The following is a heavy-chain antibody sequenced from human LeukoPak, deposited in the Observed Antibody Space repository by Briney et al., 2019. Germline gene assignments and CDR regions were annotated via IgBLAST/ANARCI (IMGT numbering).Heavy chain of an antibody. Sequence: ASVKVSCKASGYTFTGYYMQWVRAAPGRGRGWMCWINPNSGGTNSAQKFQGWVTMTRDTSISTAYMELSRLRSDDTAVYYCARGGRLLWFGELLFHYNWFDPWGQGTLVTVS. V-gene: IGHV1-2*04. D-gene: IGHD3-10*01. CDR2: INPNSGGT. CDR1: GYTFTGYY. CDR3: ARGGRLLWFGELLFHYNWFDP. J-gene: IGHJ5*02.